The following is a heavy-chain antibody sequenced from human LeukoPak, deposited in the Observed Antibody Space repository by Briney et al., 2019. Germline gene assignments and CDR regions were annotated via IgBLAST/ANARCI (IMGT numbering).Heavy chain of an antibody. CDR3: ARFANSGYSPFDP. CDR2: IIPIFGTA. CDR1: GGTFSSYA. J-gene: IGHJ5*02. Sequence: SVKVSCKASGGTFSSYAISWVRQAPGQGLEWMGGIIPIFGTANYAQKFQGRVTITTDESTSTAYMELSSLRSEDTAVYYCARFANSGYSPFDPWGQGTLVTVSS. D-gene: IGHD6-13*01. V-gene: IGHV1-69*05.